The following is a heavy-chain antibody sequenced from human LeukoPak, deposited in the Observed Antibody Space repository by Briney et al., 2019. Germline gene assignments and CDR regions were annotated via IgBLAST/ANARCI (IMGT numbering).Heavy chain of an antibody. Sequence: GGSLRLSCAASGFTFSSYAMHWVRQAPGKGLEWVAVISYDGSNKYYADSVKGRFTISRDNSKNTLYLQMNSLRAEDTAVYYCARDRIEYSSSSDYYYYYYMDVWGKGTTVTVSS. CDR1: GFTFSSYA. V-gene: IGHV3-30-3*01. CDR3: ARDRIEYSSSSDYYYYYYMDV. J-gene: IGHJ6*03. CDR2: ISYDGSNK. D-gene: IGHD6-6*01.